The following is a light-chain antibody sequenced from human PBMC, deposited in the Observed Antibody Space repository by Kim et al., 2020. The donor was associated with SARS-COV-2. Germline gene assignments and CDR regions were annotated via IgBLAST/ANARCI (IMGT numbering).Light chain of an antibody. V-gene: IGLV2-23*02. CDR3: CSYAVSITFV. CDR1: SSDVGSYSH. J-gene: IGLJ1*01. CDR2: EVS. Sequence: QSVLTQPASVSGSPGQSITISCTGTSSDVGSYSHVSWYQQHPGKAPKLIIYEVSERPSGVSSRFSGSKSGNTASLTISGLRAEDEADYYCCSYAVSITFVFGTGTKVTVL.